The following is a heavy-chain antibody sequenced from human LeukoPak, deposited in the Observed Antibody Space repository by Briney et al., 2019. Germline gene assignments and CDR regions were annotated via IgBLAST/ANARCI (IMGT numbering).Heavy chain of an antibody. CDR2: ISDSGGST. CDR1: GFTFSSYA. J-gene: IGHJ4*02. V-gene: IGHV3-23*01. CDR3: VKSLGYCSGGSCTAPFDY. Sequence: YPGGSLRLSCAASGFTFSSYAMSWVRQAPGKGLEWVSAISDSGGSTYYSDSVKGRFAISRDNSKNTLYLEMNSLRAEDTAVYYCVKSLGYCSGGSCTAPFDYWGQGTLVTVSS. D-gene: IGHD2-15*01.